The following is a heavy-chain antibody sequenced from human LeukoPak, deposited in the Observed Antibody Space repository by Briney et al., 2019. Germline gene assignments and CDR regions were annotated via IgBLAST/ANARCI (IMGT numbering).Heavy chain of an antibody. D-gene: IGHD5-24*01. CDR3: AREGRYRYGYNEYHSYMDI. CDR2: ISYDGSNE. Sequence: GGSLRLSCAASGFTFSSYVMHWVRQAPGKGLEWVAIISYDGSNEYYADSVKGQFTISSDNSKNTLYLQMNSLRAADTAVYYCAREGRYRYGYNEYHSYMDIWGKGTTVTVSS. CDR1: GFTFSSYV. V-gene: IGHV3-30*04. J-gene: IGHJ6*03.